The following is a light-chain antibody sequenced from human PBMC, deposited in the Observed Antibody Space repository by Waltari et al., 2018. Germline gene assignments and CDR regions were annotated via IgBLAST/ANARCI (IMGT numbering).Light chain of an antibody. CDR3: AAWDDSLSGPV. CDR1: SSNIGSNY. V-gene: IGLV1-47*01. J-gene: IGLJ2*01. CDR2: RNN. Sequence: QSVLTQPPSASGTPGQRVTISCSGSSSNIGSNYVYWYPQLPGTAPKLLIYRNNQRPSGIPDRFSGSKSGTSASLAISGLRSEDEADYYWAAWDDSLSGPVFGGGTKLTVL.